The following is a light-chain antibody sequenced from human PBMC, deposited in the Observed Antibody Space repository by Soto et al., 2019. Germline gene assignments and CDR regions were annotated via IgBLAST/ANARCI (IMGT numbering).Light chain of an antibody. Sequence: QSVLTQPPSVSGSPGQSVTISCTGTSTDFVSYNRVSWYQQPPGTAPKLIIYEASNRPSGVPDRFSGSKSGNTASLTISGLQAADEADYYCSSYTSENTYVFGTGTKVNV. J-gene: IGLJ1*01. CDR3: SSYTSENTYV. CDR2: EAS. V-gene: IGLV2-18*02. CDR1: STDFVSYNR.